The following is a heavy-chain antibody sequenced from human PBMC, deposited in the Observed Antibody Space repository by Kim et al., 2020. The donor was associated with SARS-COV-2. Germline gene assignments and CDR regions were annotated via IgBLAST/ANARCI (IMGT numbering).Heavy chain of an antibody. CDR2: T. V-gene: IGHV1-2*02. Sequence: TKYAQKFQGRVTMTREASISPAYMELSSLRSDDTAVYYCARLWGSSEGDYWGQGTLVAVSS. CDR3: ARLWGSSEGDY. J-gene: IGHJ4*02. D-gene: IGHD3-16*01.